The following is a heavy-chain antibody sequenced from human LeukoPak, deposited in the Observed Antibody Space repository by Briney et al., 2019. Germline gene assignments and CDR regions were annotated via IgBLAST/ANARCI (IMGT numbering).Heavy chain of an antibody. D-gene: IGHD4-23*01. V-gene: IGHV3-30-3*01. Sequence: GGSLRLSCAASGFTFSSYAMHWVPQAPGEGLEWVAVISYDGSNKYYADSVKGRFTISRDNSKNTLYLQMNSLRAEDTAVYYCARERWYDAFDIWGQGTMVTVSS. J-gene: IGHJ3*02. CDR2: ISYDGSNK. CDR3: ARERWYDAFDI. CDR1: GFTFSSYA.